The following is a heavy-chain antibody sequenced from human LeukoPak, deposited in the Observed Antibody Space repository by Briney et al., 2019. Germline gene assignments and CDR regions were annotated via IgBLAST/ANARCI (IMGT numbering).Heavy chain of an antibody. CDR3: ARLTYHYDSSGYYYYYYGMDV. Sequence: GGSLRLSCAASGFTFSSYEMNWVRQAPGKGLEWVAHISSSGSTIYYADSVKGRFTISRDNAKNSLYLQMNSLRAEDTAAYYCARLTYHYDSSGYYYYYYGMDVWGQGTTVTVSS. CDR2: ISSSGSTI. V-gene: IGHV3-48*03. CDR1: GFTFSSYE. J-gene: IGHJ6*02. D-gene: IGHD3-22*01.